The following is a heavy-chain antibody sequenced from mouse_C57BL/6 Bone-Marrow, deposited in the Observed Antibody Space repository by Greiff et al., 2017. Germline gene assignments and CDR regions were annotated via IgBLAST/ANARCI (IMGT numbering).Heavy chain of an antibody. D-gene: IGHD2-4*01. CDR2: ISSGSSTI. V-gene: IGHV5-17*01. Sequence: EVKLMESGGGLVKPGGSLKLSCAASGFTFSDYGMHWVRQAPEKGLEWVAYISSGSSTIYYADTVKGRFTISRDNAKNTLFLQMTSLRSEDTAMYYCASSLYYDYDEGFAYWGQGTLVTVSA. CDR1: GFTFSDYG. CDR3: ASSLYYDYDEGFAY. J-gene: IGHJ3*01.